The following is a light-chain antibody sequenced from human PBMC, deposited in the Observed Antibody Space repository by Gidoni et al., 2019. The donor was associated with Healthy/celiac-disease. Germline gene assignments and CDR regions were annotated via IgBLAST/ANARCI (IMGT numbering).Light chain of an antibody. CDR3: SSYTSSIYV. J-gene: IGLJ1*01. V-gene: IGLV2-14*01. Sequence: QSALTQPASVSGSPGQSITISCTGTSSDVGGYNYVSWYQQHPGKAPKLMIYEVSNRPSGVSNRFSGSKSGNTASLTISGLQAEDEADYYCSSYTSSIYVFGTGTKVTGL. CDR1: SSDVGGYNY. CDR2: EVS.